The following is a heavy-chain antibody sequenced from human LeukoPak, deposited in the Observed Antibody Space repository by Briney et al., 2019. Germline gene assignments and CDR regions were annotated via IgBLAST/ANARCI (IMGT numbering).Heavy chain of an antibody. CDR3: VRGPLSGSYHPPFDY. J-gene: IGHJ4*02. D-gene: IGHD3-10*01. CDR2: ISWNSGSI. Sequence: GRSLRLSCAASGFTFDDYAMHWVRQAPGKGLEWVSGISWNSGSIGYADSVKGRFTISRDNAKNSLYLLMNSLRAEDTALYYCVRGPLSGSYHPPFDYWGQGTLVTVSS. V-gene: IGHV3-9*01. CDR1: GFTFDDYA.